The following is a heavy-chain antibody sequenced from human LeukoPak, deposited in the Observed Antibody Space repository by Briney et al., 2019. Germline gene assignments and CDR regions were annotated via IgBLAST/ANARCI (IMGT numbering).Heavy chain of an antibody. CDR1: GYTFTSYG. Sequence: ASVKVSCKASGYTFTSYGISWVRQAPGQGLEWMGWISAYNGNTNYAQKFQGRVTITTDESTSTAYMELSSLRSEDTAVYYCAVGSGWSNHLDYWGQGTLVTVSS. CDR3: AVGSGWSNHLDY. J-gene: IGHJ4*02. V-gene: IGHV1-18*01. D-gene: IGHD6-19*01. CDR2: ISAYNGNT.